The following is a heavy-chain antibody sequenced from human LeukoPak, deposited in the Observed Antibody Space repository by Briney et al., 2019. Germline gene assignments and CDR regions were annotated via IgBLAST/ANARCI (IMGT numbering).Heavy chain of an antibody. CDR3: ASLYCSSTSCDSAEYFQH. D-gene: IGHD2-2*02. Sequence: GGSLRLSCAASGFTFSSYWMSWVRQAPGKGLEWVANIKQDGSEKYYVDSVKGRFTISRDNANNSLYLQMNSLRAEDTAVYYCASLYCSSTSCDSAEYFQHWGQGTLVTVSS. CDR2: IKQDGSEK. CDR1: GFTFSSYW. V-gene: IGHV3-7*01. J-gene: IGHJ1*01.